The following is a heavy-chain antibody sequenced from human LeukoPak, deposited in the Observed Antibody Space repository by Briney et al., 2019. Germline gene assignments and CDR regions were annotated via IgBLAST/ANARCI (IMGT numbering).Heavy chain of an antibody. Sequence: GGSLRLSCAASGFTVSSNYMSWVRQAPGKGLEWVSVIYSGGSTYYADSVKGRFTISRDNSKNTLYLQMNSLRAEDTAVYYCARAWYSTLGSGMDVRGQGTTVTVSS. V-gene: IGHV3-53*01. CDR3: ARAWYSTLGSGMDV. CDR1: GFTVSSNY. D-gene: IGHD6-13*01. J-gene: IGHJ6*02. CDR2: IYSGGST.